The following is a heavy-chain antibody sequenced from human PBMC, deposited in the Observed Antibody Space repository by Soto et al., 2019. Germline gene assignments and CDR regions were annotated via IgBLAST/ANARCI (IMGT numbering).Heavy chain of an antibody. J-gene: IGHJ6*02. Sequence: GESLKISCKGSGYSFTSYWIGWVRQMPGKGLEWMGIIYPGDSDTRYSPSFQGQVTISADKSISTAYLQWSSLKASDTAMYYCARRGYIARGSNENYGMDVWGQGTTVTVSS. CDR3: ARRGYIARGSNENYGMDV. CDR2: IYPGDSDT. V-gene: IGHV5-51*01. D-gene: IGHD6-13*01. CDR1: GYSFTSYW.